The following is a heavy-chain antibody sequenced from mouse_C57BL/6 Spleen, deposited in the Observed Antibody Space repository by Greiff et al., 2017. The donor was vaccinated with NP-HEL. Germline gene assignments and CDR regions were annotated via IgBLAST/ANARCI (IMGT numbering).Heavy chain of an antibody. Sequence: QVHVKQPGAELVKPGASVKLSCKASGYTFTSYWMQWVKQRPGQGLEWIGEIDPSDSYTNYNQKFKGKATLTGDTSSSTAYMQLSSLTSEDSAVYYCARRSTMVTRDYFDYWGQGTTLTVSS. CDR3: ARRSTMVTRDYFDY. CDR2: IDPSDSYT. J-gene: IGHJ2*01. V-gene: IGHV1-50*01. D-gene: IGHD2-2*01. CDR1: GYTFTSYW.